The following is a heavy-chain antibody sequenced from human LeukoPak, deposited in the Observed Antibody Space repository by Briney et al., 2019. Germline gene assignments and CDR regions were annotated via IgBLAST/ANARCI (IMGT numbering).Heavy chain of an antibody. Sequence: PGGSLRLSCAASGFTVSSNYVSWVRQAPGKGLEWVSVIYSGGSTYYADSVKGRFTIPRDNSKNTLYLQMNSLRAEDTAVYYCARDSVGGPFDYWGQGTLVTVSS. V-gene: IGHV3-53*01. J-gene: IGHJ4*02. CDR2: IYSGGST. CDR1: GFTVSSNY. CDR3: ARDSVGGPFDY. D-gene: IGHD3-16*01.